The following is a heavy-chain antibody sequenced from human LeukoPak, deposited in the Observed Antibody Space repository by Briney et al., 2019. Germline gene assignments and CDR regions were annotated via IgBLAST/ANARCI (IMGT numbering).Heavy chain of an antibody. CDR2: IKQDGSEK. J-gene: IGHJ5*02. CDR1: GFTISSYA. CDR3: AAMVRGVNPPNWFDP. Sequence: PGGSLRLSCAASGFTISSYAMSWVRQAPGKGLEWVANIKQDGSEKYYVDSVKGRFTISRDNAKNSLYLQMNSLRAEDTAVYYCAAMVRGVNPPNWFDPWGQGTPVTVSS. V-gene: IGHV3-7*01. D-gene: IGHD3-10*01.